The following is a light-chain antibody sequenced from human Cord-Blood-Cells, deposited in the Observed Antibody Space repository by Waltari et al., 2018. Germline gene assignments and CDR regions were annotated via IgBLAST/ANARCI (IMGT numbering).Light chain of an antibody. CDR3: QQYNDWPLT. CDR2: GAS. Sequence: EIVMTQSPATLSVSPGGGATLSCRASQSVSRDLAWYQQKPGQAPRLLISGASTRATDIPGRFTGSGSGTDFTLTITSLQSGDVAVYYCQQYNDWPLTFGGGTKVEVK. J-gene: IGKJ4*01. CDR1: QSVSRD. V-gene: IGKV3-15*01.